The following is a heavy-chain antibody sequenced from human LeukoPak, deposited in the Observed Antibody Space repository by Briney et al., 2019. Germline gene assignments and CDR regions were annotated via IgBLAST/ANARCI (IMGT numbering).Heavy chain of an antibody. D-gene: IGHD3-10*01. V-gene: IGHV4-34*01. CDR3: ARWYREERHYYFDY. Sequence: PSETKSLTCAVVGGSFSGYYWSWIRQPPGKGLEWIGEINHSGSTNYNPSLKSRVTISVDTSKNQFSLKLSSVTAADTAVYYCARWYREERHYYFDYWGQGTLVTVSS. CDR1: GGSFSGYY. CDR2: INHSGST. J-gene: IGHJ4*02.